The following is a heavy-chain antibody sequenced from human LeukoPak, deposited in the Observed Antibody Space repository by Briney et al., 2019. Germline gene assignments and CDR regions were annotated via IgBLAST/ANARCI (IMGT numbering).Heavy chain of an antibody. CDR3: ARDSEVRRNLWHY. J-gene: IGHJ4*02. Sequence: SVKVSCKASGGTFSSYAISWVRQAPGQGLEWMGGIIPIFGTANYAQKFQGRVTITADESTSTVYMEVSNLRSEDTAVYFCARDSEVRRNLWHYWGQGTLVTVSS. D-gene: IGHD3-10*01. CDR1: GGTFSSYA. CDR2: IIPIFGTA. V-gene: IGHV1-69*13.